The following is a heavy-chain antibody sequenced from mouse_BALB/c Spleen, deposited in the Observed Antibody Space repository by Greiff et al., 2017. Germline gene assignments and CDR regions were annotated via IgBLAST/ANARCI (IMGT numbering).Heavy chain of an antibody. CDR1: GFTFSSYG. D-gene: IGHD1-1*01. Sequence: EVQVVESGGDLVKPGGSLKLSCAASGFTFSSYGMSWVRQTPDKRLEWVATISSGGSYTYYPDSVKGRFTISRDNAKNTLYLQMSSLKSEDTAMYYCARQGTTRNYFDYWGQGTTLTVSS. CDR3: ARQGTTRNYFDY. V-gene: IGHV5-6*01. CDR2: ISSGGSYT. J-gene: IGHJ2*01.